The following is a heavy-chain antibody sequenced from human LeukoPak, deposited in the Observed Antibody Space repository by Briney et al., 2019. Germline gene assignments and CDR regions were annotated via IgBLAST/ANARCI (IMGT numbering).Heavy chain of an antibody. V-gene: IGHV1-2*02. D-gene: IGHD2-15*01. Sequence: ASVKVSCKASGYTFTGYYLHWVRQAPGQGPEWMGWINPNSGGTNYAQKFQGRVTMTRDTSIRTAYMELSRLRSDDTAVYYCARGAVVATLGWFDPWGQGTLVTVSS. CDR1: GYTFTGYY. CDR3: ARGAVVATLGWFDP. J-gene: IGHJ5*02. CDR2: INPNSGGT.